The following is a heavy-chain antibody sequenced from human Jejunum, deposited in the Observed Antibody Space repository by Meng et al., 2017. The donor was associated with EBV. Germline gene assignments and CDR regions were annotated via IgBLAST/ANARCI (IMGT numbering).Heavy chain of an antibody. J-gene: IGHJ4*01. V-gene: IGHV1-3*01. CDR3: ARELGGRFNY. CDR2: INPGTGGR. Sequence: QVLLVQSGAGVKELGALVKLSCKSSGYIFTDFSLHWLRQAPGQSPEWMTWINPGTGGRQFSHKFQGRVTITSDTSASTVYMELSGLRSEDTAMYYCARELGGRFNYWGQGTLVTVSS. CDR1: GYIFTDFS. D-gene: IGHD1-26*01.